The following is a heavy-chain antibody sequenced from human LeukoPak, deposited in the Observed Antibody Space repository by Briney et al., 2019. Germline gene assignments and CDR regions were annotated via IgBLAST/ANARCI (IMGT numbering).Heavy chain of an antibody. Sequence: SETLSLTCAVYGGSFSGYYWSWIRQPPGKGLEWIGEINHSGSTNYNPSLKSRVTISVDTSKNQFSLKLSSVTAADTAVYYCARGLTMIAWGQGTLVTVSS. CDR3: ARGLTMIA. J-gene: IGHJ5*02. V-gene: IGHV4-34*01. CDR2: INHSGST. D-gene: IGHD3-22*01. CDR1: GGSFSGYY.